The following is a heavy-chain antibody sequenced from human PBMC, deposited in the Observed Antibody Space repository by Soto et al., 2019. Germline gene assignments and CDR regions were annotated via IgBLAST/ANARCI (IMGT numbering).Heavy chain of an antibody. CDR3: ARHNYGSGSTYFDY. Sequence: ETLSLTCTVSGGSISSYYWSWIRQPPGKGLEWFGYIYYSGSTNYNPSLKSRVTISVDTSKNQFSLKLNSMTAADTAVYYCARHNYGSGSTYFDYWGQGTLVTVSS. CDR2: IYYSGST. D-gene: IGHD3-10*01. CDR1: GGSISSYY. V-gene: IGHV4-59*08. J-gene: IGHJ4*02.